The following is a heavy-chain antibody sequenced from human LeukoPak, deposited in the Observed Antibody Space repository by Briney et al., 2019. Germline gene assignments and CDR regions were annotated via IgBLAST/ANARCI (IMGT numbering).Heavy chain of an antibody. J-gene: IGHJ4*02. D-gene: IGHD7-27*01. Sequence: GGSLRLSCAASGFTFSSYEMNWVRQAPGKGLEWVSYISSSGSTIYYADSVKGRFTISRDNSKNTLYLQMNSLRAEDTAVYYCADETLGLFDYWGQGTVVTVSS. CDR2: ISSSGSTI. CDR3: ADETLGLFDY. CDR1: GFTFSSYE. V-gene: IGHV3-48*03.